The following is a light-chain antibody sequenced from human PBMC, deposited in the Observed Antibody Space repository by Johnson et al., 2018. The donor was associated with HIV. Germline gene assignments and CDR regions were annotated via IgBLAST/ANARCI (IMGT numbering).Light chain of an antibody. CDR2: DNN. V-gene: IGLV1-51*01. J-gene: IGLJ1*01. Sequence: QSVLTQPPSVSAAPGQRVTRSYSGSSSNIGNNFVSWFRQLPLRAPKVLIYDNNERPTGIPDRFSDSQSGTSATLAITGLQTGDEADYYCGTRDSSLSAGLYVFGTGTKVTVL. CDR3: GTRDSSLSAGLYV. CDR1: SSNIGNNF.